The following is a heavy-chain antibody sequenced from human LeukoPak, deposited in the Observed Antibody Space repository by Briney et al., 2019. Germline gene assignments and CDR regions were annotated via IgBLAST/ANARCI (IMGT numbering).Heavy chain of an antibody. CDR3: ARESSGSYYDY. V-gene: IGHV3-23*01. J-gene: IGHJ4*02. CDR2: ISGRGDST. CDR1: GFTFSSHA. D-gene: IGHD1-26*01. Sequence: GGSLRLSCAASGFTFSSHAMSWVRQAPGKGLEWVSGISGRGDSTVYADSVKGRFTISRDNSKNTLYLQMNSLRAEDTAVYYCARESSGSYYDYWGQGTLVTVSS.